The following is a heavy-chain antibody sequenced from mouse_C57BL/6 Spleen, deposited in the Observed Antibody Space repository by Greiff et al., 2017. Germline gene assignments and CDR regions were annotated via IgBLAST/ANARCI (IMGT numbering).Heavy chain of an antibody. J-gene: IGHJ3*01. CDR2: IDPSDSYT. D-gene: IGHD2-3*01. CDR1: GYTFTSYW. CDR3: ARFPVDGFAY. V-gene: IGHV1-59*01. Sequence: QVQLQQSGAELVRPGTSVKLSCKASGYTFTSYWMHWVKQRPGQGLEWIGVIDPSDSYTNYNQKFKGKATLTVDTSSSTAYMQLSSLTSEDSAVYYCARFPVDGFAYWGQGTLVTVSA.